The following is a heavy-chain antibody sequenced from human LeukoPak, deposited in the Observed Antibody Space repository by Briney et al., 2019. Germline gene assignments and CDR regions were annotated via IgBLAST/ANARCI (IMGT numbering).Heavy chain of an antibody. J-gene: IGHJ5*02. Sequence: PGRSLRLSCAASGFTFSSYAMHWVRQAPGKGLEWVAVISYDGSNKYYADSVKGRFTISRDNSKNTLYLQMNSLRAEDTAVYYCARDRLRWFGEDWFDPWGQGTLVTVSS. V-gene: IGHV3-30-3*01. CDR2: ISYDGSNK. CDR1: GFTFSSYA. CDR3: ARDRLRWFGEDWFDP. D-gene: IGHD3-10*01.